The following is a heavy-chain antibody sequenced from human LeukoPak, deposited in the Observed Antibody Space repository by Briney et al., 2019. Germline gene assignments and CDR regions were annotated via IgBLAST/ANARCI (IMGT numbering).Heavy chain of an antibody. J-gene: IGHJ3*02. V-gene: IGHV4-34*01. CDR1: GGSFSGYY. CDR2: INHSGST. D-gene: IGHD3-10*01. Sequence: SETLPLTCAVYGGSFSGYYWSWIRQPPGKGLEWIGEINHSGSTNYNPSLKSRVTISVDTSKNQFSLKLSSVTAADTAVYYCARGKRITMVRGVTERWCRFDIWGQGTMVTVSS. CDR3: ARGKRITMVRGVTERWCRFDI.